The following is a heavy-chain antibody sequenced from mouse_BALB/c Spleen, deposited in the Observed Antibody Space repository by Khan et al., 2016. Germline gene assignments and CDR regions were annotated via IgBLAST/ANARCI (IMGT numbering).Heavy chain of an antibody. CDR2: INPDSYTI. J-gene: IGHJ3*01. CDR1: GFDFSRYW. CDR3: ATAGYYGYLAY. D-gene: IGHD1-1*01. V-gene: IGHV4-1*02. Sequence: EVKLLESGGGLVHPGGSLKLSCAASGFDFSRYWMSWVRQAPGKGLEWIGEINPDSYTIYYTPSLKEKFIISRDNANNTLYLQMSKVRSEDTALYYCATAGYYGYLAYWAQGTLFTVSA.